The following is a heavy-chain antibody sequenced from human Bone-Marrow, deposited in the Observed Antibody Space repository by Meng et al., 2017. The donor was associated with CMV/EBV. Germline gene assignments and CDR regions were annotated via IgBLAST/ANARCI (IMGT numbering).Heavy chain of an antibody. V-gene: IGHV1-2*02. CDR2: IYPNSGGT. CDR3: VRDHNWGPDY. Sequence: QVQLVQPGAEGKSPGAVVKVSCQSSGYRFSDHYMHWVRQAPGQGLEWMGWIYPNSGGTHYAQKFQDRVTMTRDTSISTVYMELSRLTSDDTAVYYCVRDHNWGPDYWGQGTLVTVSS. D-gene: IGHD1-1*01. J-gene: IGHJ4*02. CDR1: GYRFSDHY.